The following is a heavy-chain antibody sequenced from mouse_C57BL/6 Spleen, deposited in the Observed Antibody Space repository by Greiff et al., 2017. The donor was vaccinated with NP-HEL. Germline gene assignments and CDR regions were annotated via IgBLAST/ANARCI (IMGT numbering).Heavy chain of an antibody. J-gene: IGHJ4*01. V-gene: IGHV1-80*01. CDR1: GYAFSSYW. Sequence: QVQLQQSGAELVKPGASVKISCKASGYAFSSYWMNWVKQRPGKGLEWIGQIYPGDGDTNYNGKFKGKATLTADKSSSTAYMQLSSLTSEDSAVYFCARRDYDYDDSYYAMDYWGQETSVTVSS. CDR3: ARRDYDYDDSYYAMDY. CDR2: IYPGDGDT. D-gene: IGHD2-4*01.